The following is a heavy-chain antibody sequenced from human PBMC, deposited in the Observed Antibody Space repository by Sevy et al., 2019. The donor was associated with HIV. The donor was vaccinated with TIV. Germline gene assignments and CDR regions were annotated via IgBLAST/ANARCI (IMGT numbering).Heavy chain of an antibody. CDR2: FYDSGRT. CDR1: GGSVSSGRYY. V-gene: IGHV4-61*03. Sequence: SETPSLTCTVSGGSVSSGRYYWSWIRQPPGKGLEWIGYFYDSGRTKYNPSLKSRVTIAVDMSKNLFSLKLTSVTAADTAVYYCARHGAVQLAFGMDVWGQGTRVTVSS. J-gene: IGHJ6*02. CDR3: ARHGAVQLAFGMDV. D-gene: IGHD1-1*01.